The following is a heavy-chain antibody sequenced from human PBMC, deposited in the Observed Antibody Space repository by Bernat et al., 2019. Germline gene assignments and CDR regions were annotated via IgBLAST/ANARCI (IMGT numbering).Heavy chain of an antibody. J-gene: IGHJ6*03. D-gene: IGHD3-10*01. CDR1: GSTFGNYA. V-gene: IGHV3-23*01. CDR2: IGGRGGST. Sequence: EEQLLESGGGLVQPGGSLRLSCAASGSTFGNYAMTWVRQAPGKGLEWVSGIGGRGGSTYYTDSVKGRFTISRDNSKNTLYLQLNSLRAEDTAVYYCAKGLGGNGEFYYYMDVWGKGTTVTVSS. CDR3: AKGLGGNGEFYYYMDV.